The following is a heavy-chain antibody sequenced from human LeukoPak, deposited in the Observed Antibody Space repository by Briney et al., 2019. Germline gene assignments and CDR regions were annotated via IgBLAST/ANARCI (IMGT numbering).Heavy chain of an antibody. V-gene: IGHV1-2*02. CDR2: INPNSGGT. CDR3: ARVVVRDANNYKDY. Sequence: ASVKVSCTASGYTFTGYYMHWVRQAPGQGLEWMGWINPNSGGTNYAQKFQGRVTMTRDTSISTAYMELSRLRSDDTAVYYCARVVVRDANNYKDYWGQGTLVTVSS. D-gene: IGHD5-24*01. J-gene: IGHJ4*02. CDR1: GYTFTGYY.